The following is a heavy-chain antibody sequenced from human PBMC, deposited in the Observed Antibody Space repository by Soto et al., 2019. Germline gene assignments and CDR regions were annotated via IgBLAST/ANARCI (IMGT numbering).Heavy chain of an antibody. D-gene: IGHD2-2*01. V-gene: IGHV3-23*01. CDR1: GHTFHSYA. CDR2: ISGSGGST. CDR3: AKVSRGIGVVPAALN. J-gene: IGHJ4*02. Sequence: EVQLLESGGGLVQPGGSLRLSCVASGHTFHSYAMSWVRQAPGKGLEWVSGISGSGGSTYYAGSVRGRFTISRDDSKNTLYLQRNSLRAEDTAVYYCAKVSRGIGVVPAALNWGQGTLVTVSS.